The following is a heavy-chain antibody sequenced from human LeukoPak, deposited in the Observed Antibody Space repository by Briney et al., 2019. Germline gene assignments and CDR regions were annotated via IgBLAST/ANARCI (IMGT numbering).Heavy chain of an antibody. Sequence: SETLSLTCIVSGNSITSDFWSWIRQSPRKGLEWIGYINYSGMSEYDPSLKSRVTISVDRSRRRVSLKMRSVTAADTAVYYCARLDCLSDECYNYWAVGALVTVSS. V-gene: IGHV4-59*08. D-gene: IGHD2-21*01. CDR3: ARLDCLSDECYNY. J-gene: IGHJ4*02. CDR2: INYSGMS. CDR1: GNSITSDF.